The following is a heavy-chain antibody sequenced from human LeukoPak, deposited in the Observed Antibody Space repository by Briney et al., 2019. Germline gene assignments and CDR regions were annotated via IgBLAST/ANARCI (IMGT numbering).Heavy chain of an antibody. CDR1: GGSISSYY. V-gene: IGHV4-59*01. Sequence: PSETLSLTCTVSGGSISSYYWSWIRQPPGKGLEWIGYIYYSGSTNYNPSLKSRVTISVDTSKNQFSLKLSSVTAVDTAVYYCARSGITIFGVVIAQYGMDVWGQGTTVTVSS. CDR3: ARSGITIFGVVIAQYGMDV. CDR2: IYYSGST. J-gene: IGHJ6*02. D-gene: IGHD3-3*01.